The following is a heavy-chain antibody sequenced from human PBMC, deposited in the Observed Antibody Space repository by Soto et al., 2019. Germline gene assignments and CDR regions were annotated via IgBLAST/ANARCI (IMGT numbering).Heavy chain of an antibody. CDR2: IYSGGST. J-gene: IGHJ6*04. V-gene: IGHV3-66*01. CDR3: ARETGELRFLEWFHLDV. D-gene: IGHD3-3*01. Sequence: GGSLRLSCAASGFTVSSNYMSWVRQAPGKGLEWVSVIYSGGSTYYADSVKGRFTISRDNSKNTLYLQMNSLRAEDTAVYYCARETGELRFLEWFHLDVWGKGTTVTVSS. CDR1: GFTVSSNY.